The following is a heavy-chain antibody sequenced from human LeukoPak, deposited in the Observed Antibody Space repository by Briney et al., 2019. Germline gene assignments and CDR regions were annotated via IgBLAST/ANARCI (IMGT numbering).Heavy chain of an antibody. J-gene: IGHJ3*02. Sequence: RGSSVKVSCTASGGTFSSYAISWVRQAPGQGLEWMGSIFHIFGIAYYAQKFQGRVTITADKSTSTAYMELSSLRSEDTAVYYCARDRKYYDSSGYYYEAFDIWGQGTMVTVSS. D-gene: IGHD3-22*01. V-gene: IGHV1-69*04. CDR2: IFHIFGIA. CDR1: GGTFSSYA. CDR3: ARDRKYYDSSGYYYEAFDI.